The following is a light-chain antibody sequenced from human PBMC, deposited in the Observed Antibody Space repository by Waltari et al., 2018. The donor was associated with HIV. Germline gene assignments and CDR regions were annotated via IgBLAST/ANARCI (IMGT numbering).Light chain of an antibody. CDR2: WAS. Sequence: DIVMTQSPDSLEVSLNERATVHCKSSQSVLYSSNNKNYLAWYQQKPGQPPKLLICWASTRESGVPDRFSGSGSGTDFTLTISSLQAEDVAVYYCQQYYTTPFTFGPGTKVDIK. J-gene: IGKJ3*01. V-gene: IGKV4-1*01. CDR3: QQYYTTPFT. CDR1: QSVLYSSNNKNY.